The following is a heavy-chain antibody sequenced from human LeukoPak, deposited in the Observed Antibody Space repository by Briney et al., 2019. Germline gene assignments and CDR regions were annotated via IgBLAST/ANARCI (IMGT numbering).Heavy chain of an antibody. Sequence: GGSLRLSCAASGFTFSSYAMSWVRQAPGKGLEWVSGISGRGDNTYYADSVKGRFTISRDNSKNTLYVQVNSLGTEDTAANYCAKGSYYDSSGSFYFDYWGQGTLVTVSS. CDR2: ISGRGDNT. CDR3: AKGSYYDSSGSFYFDY. D-gene: IGHD3-22*01. CDR1: GFTFSSYA. V-gene: IGHV3-23*01. J-gene: IGHJ4*02.